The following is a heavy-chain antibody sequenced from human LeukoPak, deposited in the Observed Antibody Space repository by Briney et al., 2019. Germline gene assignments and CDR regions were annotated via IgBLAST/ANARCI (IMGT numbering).Heavy chain of an antibody. Sequence: GGTLRLSCAASGFTFSSYGMSWVRQAPGKGLEWVSAISGSGGSTYYADSVKGRFTISRDNSKNTLYLQMNSLRAEDTAVYYCAKDTALWFGELYGIPEPAFDYWGQGTLVTVSS. D-gene: IGHD3-10*01. J-gene: IGHJ4*02. V-gene: IGHV3-23*01. CDR2: ISGSGGST. CDR1: GFTFSSYG. CDR3: AKDTALWFGELYGIPEPAFDY.